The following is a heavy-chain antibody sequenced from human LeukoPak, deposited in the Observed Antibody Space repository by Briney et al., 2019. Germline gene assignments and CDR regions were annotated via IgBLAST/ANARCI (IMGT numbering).Heavy chain of an antibody. D-gene: IGHD1-26*01. J-gene: IGHJ4*02. V-gene: IGHV4-59*01. CDR2: IYYSGST. CDR1: GGSISSYY. Sequence: SETLSLTCTVSGGSISSYYWSWIRQPPGKGLEWIGYIYYSGSTNYNPSLKSRVTISVDTSKNQFSLKLSSVTAADTAVYYCARDIRIVGATLYFDYWGLGTLVTVSS. CDR3: ARDIRIVGATLYFDY.